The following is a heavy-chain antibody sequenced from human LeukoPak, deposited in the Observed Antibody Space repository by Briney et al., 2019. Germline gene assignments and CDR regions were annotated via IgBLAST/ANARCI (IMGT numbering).Heavy chain of an antibody. CDR2: IYSGGST. J-gene: IGHJ6*02. Sequence: GGSLRLSCAASGFTVSSNYMSWVRQAPGKGLEWVSVIYSGGSTYYADSVKGRFTISRDNSKNTLYLQMNSLRAEDTAVYYCAKDWGGSYPPQYYYYYYGMDVWGQGTTVTVSS. CDR3: AKDWGGSYPPQYYYYYYGMDV. V-gene: IGHV3-53*01. D-gene: IGHD1-26*01. CDR1: GFTVSSNY.